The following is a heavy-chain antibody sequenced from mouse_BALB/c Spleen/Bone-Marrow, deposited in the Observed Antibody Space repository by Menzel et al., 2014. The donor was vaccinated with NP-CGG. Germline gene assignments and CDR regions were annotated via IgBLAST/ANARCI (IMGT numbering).Heavy chain of an antibody. CDR1: GFTFSSYA. Sequence: EVKVEQSGGGLVKPGGSLKLSCAASGFTFSSYAMSWVRQSPEKRLEWVAEISSGGSYTYYPDTVTGRFTISRDNAKNTLYLEMSSLRSEDTAMYYCASKTGAGYWYFDVWGEGTTVTVSS. CDR2: ISSGGSYT. D-gene: IGHD4-1*01. J-gene: IGHJ1*01. CDR3: ASKTGAGYWYFDV. V-gene: IGHV5-9-4*01.